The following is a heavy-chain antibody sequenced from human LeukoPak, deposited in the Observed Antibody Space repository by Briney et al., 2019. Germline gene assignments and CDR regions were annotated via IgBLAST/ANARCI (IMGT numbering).Heavy chain of an antibody. CDR3: ARDNCSGGSCYSVPLRPFDY. Sequence: SDTLSLTCTVSGGSISSSSYYWGWIRQPPGKGLEWIGSIYYSGSTYYNPSLKSRVTISVDTSKNQFSLKLSSVTAADTAVYYCARDNCSGGSCYSVPLRPFDYWGQGTLVTVSS. CDR2: IYYSGST. D-gene: IGHD2-15*01. V-gene: IGHV4-39*07. J-gene: IGHJ4*02. CDR1: GGSISSSSYY.